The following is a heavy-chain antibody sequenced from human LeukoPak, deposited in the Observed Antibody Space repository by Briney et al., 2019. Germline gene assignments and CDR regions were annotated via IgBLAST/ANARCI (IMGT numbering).Heavy chain of an antibody. CDR1: GFTFSNYA. J-gene: IGHJ4*02. Sequence: GGSLRLSCATSGFTFSNYAMSWVRQAPGKGLEWVSVISGSGGSTYYADSVKGRFTISRDNSKNTLFLQMNSLRAEDTAVYYCAKGILSVNDYWGQGTLVTVSS. V-gene: IGHV3-23*01. D-gene: IGHD2-15*01. CDR2: ISGSGGST. CDR3: AKGILSVNDY.